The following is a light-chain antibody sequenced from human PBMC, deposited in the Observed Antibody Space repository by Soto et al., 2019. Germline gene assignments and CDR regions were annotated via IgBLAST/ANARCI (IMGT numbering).Light chain of an antibody. V-gene: IGKV3-15*01. CDR2: GVS. CDR1: QSVSSN. Sequence: EVVMTQSPATLSVSPGERATLSCRASQSVSSNFLAWYQKKPGQAPRLLIYGVSIRATGIPARFSGSGSGIEFTLTISSLQSEDFAVYYCQQYSAWPLIFGGGTKVEI. CDR3: QQYSAWPLI. J-gene: IGKJ4*01.